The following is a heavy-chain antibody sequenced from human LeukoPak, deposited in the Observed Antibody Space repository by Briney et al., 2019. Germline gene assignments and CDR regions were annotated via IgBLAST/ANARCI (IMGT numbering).Heavy chain of an antibody. V-gene: IGHV3-30*02. J-gene: IGHJ4*02. Sequence: EGSLRLSCAASGFTFSSYGMHWVRQAPGKGLEWVAFIRYDGSNKYYADSVKGRFTISRDNSKNTLYLQMNSLRAEDTAVYYCAKVGQGFGETDDYWGQGTLVTVSS. CDR2: IRYDGSNK. D-gene: IGHD3-10*01. CDR1: GFTFSSYG. CDR3: AKVGQGFGETDDY.